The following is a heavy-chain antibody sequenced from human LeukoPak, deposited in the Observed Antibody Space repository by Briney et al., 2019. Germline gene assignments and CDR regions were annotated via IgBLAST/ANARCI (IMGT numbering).Heavy chain of an antibody. V-gene: IGHV3-7*01. CDR2: IKQDGSEK. Sequence: GGSLRLSCAASRFTFSSYWMSWVRQAPGKGLEWVANIKQDGSEKYYVDSVKGRFTISRDKAKNSLYLQMNSLRAEDTAVYHCARLSKRPPGTDFDYWGQGTLVTVSS. CDR1: RFTFSSYW. CDR3: ARLSKRPPGTDFDY. J-gene: IGHJ4*02. D-gene: IGHD2/OR15-2a*01.